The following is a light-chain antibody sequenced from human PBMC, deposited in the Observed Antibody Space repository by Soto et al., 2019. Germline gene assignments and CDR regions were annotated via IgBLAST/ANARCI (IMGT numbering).Light chain of an antibody. V-gene: IGKV3-20*01. CDR3: LHHGSSLWT. J-gene: IGKJ1*01. CDR1: QSVSNNY. Sequence: EIVLTQSPGPLSLSPGERATLSCRASQSVSNNYLAWYQQKPGQAPRLLIYGASSRATGIPDRFSGGGSGTDFTLTISRLEPEDFAMYYCLHHGSSLWTFGQGTKVDIK. CDR2: GAS.